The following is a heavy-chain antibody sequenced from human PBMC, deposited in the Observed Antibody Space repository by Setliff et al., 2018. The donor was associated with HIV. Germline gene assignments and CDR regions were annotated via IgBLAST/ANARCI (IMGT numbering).Heavy chain of an antibody. Sequence: PGGSLRLSCAASGLTFSSYWMGWVRQAPGKGLEWVANTNEDGSEQYYMDSVKGRFTISRDNAKNSLYLQMNSLRAEDTAVYYCARGGDRQQLVLIDYWGQGTLVTVSS. V-gene: IGHV3-7*03. CDR3: ARGGDRQQLVLIDY. CDR2: TNEDGSEQ. D-gene: IGHD6-13*01. CDR1: GLTFSSYW. J-gene: IGHJ4*02.